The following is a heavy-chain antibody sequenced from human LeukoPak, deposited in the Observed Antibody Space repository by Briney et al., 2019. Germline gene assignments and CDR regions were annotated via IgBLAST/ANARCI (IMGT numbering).Heavy chain of an antibody. CDR3: ARGPSSSDFDY. V-gene: IGHV6-1*01. D-gene: IGHD6-6*01. CDR1: GDSVSSNSVA. J-gene: IGHJ4*02. CDR2: TYYRSKWYN. Sequence: SQTLSLTCAISGDSVSSNSVAWNWIRESPSRGLEWLGRTYYRSKWYNDYAVSVKGRITINPDTSKNQFSLQLNSVTPDDTAVYYCARGPSSSDFDYWGQGSLVTVSS.